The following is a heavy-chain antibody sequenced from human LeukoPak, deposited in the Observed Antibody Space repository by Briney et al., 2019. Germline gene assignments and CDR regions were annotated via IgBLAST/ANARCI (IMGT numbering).Heavy chain of an antibody. J-gene: IGHJ3*02. CDR3: ARGIEYSYGLDDAFDI. D-gene: IGHD5-18*01. CDR2: ISYDGSNK. CDR1: GFTFSSYA. V-gene: IGHV3-30-3*01. Sequence: GESLRLSCAASGFTFSSYAMHWVRQAPGKGLEWVAVISYDGSNKYYADSVKGRFTISRDNSKNTLYLQMNSLRAEDTAVYYCARGIEYSYGLDDAFDIWGQGTMVTVSS.